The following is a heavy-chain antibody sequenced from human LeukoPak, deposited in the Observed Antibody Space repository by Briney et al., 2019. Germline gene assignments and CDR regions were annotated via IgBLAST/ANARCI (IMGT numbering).Heavy chain of an antibody. CDR2: IRSNAYGGTT. D-gene: IGHD1-1*01. CDR3: TTDPRTFDI. CDR1: EFTFGDYA. J-gene: IGHJ3*02. V-gene: IGHV3-49*04. Sequence: GGSLRLSCTASEFTFGDYAMSWVRQAPGKGLEWVGFIRSNAYGGTTEYAASVKGRFTLSRDDSKSIAYLQMNSLKTDDTAVYYCTTDPRTFDIWGQGTMVTVSS.